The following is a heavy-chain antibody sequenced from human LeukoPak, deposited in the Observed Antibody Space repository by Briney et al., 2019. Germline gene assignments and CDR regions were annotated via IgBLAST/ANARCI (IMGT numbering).Heavy chain of an antibody. D-gene: IGHD3-22*01. Sequence: GASVKVSCKASGYTFTGYYMHRGRQAPGQGLEWMGWINPNSGGTNYAQKFQGRVTMTRETSISTAYMELSRLRSDDTAVYYCASVGGYYYDSSYDYWGLGTLVTVSS. CDR2: INPNSGGT. V-gene: IGHV1-2*02. CDR1: GYTFTGYY. CDR3: ASVGGYYYDSSYDY. J-gene: IGHJ4*02.